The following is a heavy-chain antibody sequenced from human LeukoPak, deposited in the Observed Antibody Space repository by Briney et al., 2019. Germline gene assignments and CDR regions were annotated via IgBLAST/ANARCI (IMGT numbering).Heavy chain of an antibody. V-gene: IGHV1-2*06. Sequence: VASVKVSCKASGYTFTGCYMHWVRQAPGQGLEGMGRINPNSGGTNYAQKFQGRVTMTRDTSISTAYMELSRLRSDDTAVYYCARFLWSTKNWFDPWGQGTLVTVSS. CDR1: GYTFTGCY. J-gene: IGHJ5*02. CDR3: ARFLWSTKNWFDP. CDR2: INPNSGGT. D-gene: IGHD3-10*01.